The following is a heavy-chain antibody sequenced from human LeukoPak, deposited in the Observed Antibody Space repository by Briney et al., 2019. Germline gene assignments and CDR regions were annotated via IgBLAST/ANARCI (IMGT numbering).Heavy chain of an antibody. J-gene: IGHJ4*02. CDR2: IYYSGST. CDR1: GGSISSGDYY. CDR3: ARHAHSYDSSGTFDY. D-gene: IGHD3-22*01. V-gene: IGHV4-30-4*01. Sequence: SETLSLTCTVSGGSISSGDYYWSWIRQPPGKGLEWIGYIYYSGSTYYNPSLKSRVTISVDTSKNQFSLKLSSVTAADTAVYYCARHAHSYDSSGTFDYWGQGTLVTVSS.